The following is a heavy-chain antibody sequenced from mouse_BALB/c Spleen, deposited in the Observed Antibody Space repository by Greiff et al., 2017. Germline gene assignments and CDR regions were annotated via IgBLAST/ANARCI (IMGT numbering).Heavy chain of an antibody. V-gene: IGHV14-3*02. D-gene: IGHD2-4*01. CDR3: ARPIYYDYDKGYYFDY. J-gene: IGHJ2*01. Sequence: VQLQQSGPELVKPGASVKMSCTASGFNIKDTYMHWVKQRPEQGLEWIGRIDPANGNTKYDPKFQGKATITADTSSNTAYLQLSSLTSEDTAVYYCARPIYYDYDKGYYFDYWGQGTTLTVSS. CDR1: GFNIKDTY. CDR2: IDPANGNT.